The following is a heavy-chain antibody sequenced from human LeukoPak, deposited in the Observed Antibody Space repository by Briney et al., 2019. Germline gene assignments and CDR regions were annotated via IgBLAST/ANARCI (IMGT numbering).Heavy chain of an antibody. CDR1: GGSISSYY. CDR3: ARDWGVSARPGYMDV. D-gene: IGHD6-6*01. CDR2: IYYSGST. Sequence: PSETLSLTCTVSGGSISSYYWSWIRQPAGKGLEWIGSIYYSGSTYYNPSLKSRVTVSVDTSKNQFSLKLSSVTAADTAVYYCARDWGVSARPGYMDVWGKGTTVTVSS. V-gene: IGHV4-59*01. J-gene: IGHJ6*03.